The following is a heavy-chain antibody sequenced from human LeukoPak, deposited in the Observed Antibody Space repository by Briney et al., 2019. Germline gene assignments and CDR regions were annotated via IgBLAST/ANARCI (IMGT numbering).Heavy chain of an antibody. CDR1: GLTVSSNY. CDR3: ARGGRFGELVFDY. V-gene: IGHV3-53*01. D-gene: IGHD3-10*01. CDR2: LYSGGRT. J-gene: IGHJ4*02. Sequence: GGSLRLSCAASGLTVSSNYMSWVRQAPGKGLEWVSILYSGGRTYYADSVKGRFTISRDNSKNTLYLQMNSLRPEDTAVYYCARGGRFGELVFDYWGQGTLVTVSS.